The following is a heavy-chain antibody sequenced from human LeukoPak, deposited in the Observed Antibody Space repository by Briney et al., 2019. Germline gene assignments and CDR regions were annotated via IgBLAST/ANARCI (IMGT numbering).Heavy chain of an antibody. Sequence: PSETLSLTCTVSGGSISSYYWSWIRQPPGKGLEWIGYIYYSGSTNYNPSLKSRVTISVDTSKNQFSLMLSSVTAADTAVYYCARLGTTNWFDPWGRGTLVTVSS. V-gene: IGHV4-59*01. D-gene: IGHD4-17*01. CDR3: ARLGTTNWFDP. J-gene: IGHJ5*02. CDR1: GGSISSYY. CDR2: IYYSGST.